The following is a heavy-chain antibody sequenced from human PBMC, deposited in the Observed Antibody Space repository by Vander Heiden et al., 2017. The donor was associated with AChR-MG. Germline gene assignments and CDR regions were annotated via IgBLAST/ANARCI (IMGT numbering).Heavy chain of an antibody. D-gene: IGHD6-19*01. CDR3: GVADPFDY. J-gene: IGHJ4*02. V-gene: IGHV3-15*01. Sequence: EVQLLESGGGLVQPGGSLRLSCAASGFTFSNGWMSWDRQAPGKGMGWVGRIKSKTDGGTTDYATTVKGRFTISRDESKNTLYLQMNSLKTEDSAVYGCGVADPFDYWGQGTLVTVSS. CDR1: GFTFSNGW. CDR2: IKSKTDGGTT.